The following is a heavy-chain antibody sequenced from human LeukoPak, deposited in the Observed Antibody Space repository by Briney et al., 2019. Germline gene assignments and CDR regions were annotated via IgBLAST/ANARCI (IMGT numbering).Heavy chain of an antibody. Sequence: PGRSLRLSCAASGFTLSGSAMHWVRQASGKGREWVGRIRSKANSYATAYAASVKGRLTISRDDSKNTAYLQMNSLKTEDTAVYYCTRHDEDIVATIAHDYWGQGTLVTVSS. CDR3: TRHDEDIVATIAHDY. J-gene: IGHJ4*02. CDR1: GFTLSGSA. D-gene: IGHD5-12*01. V-gene: IGHV3-73*01. CDR2: IRSKANSYAT.